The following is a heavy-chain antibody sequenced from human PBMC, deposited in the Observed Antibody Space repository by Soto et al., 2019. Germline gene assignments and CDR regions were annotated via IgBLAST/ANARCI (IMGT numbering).Heavy chain of an antibody. CDR1: GGSFSGYY. D-gene: IGHD3-10*01. J-gene: IGHJ6*03. Sequence: SETLSLTCAVYGGSFSGYYWSWIRQPPGKGLEWIGEINHSGSTNYNPSLKSRVNISVDTSKNQFSLKLSSVTAADTAVYYCAMLCITMVRGVIGVPSYYYYMDVWGKGTTVTVSS. CDR3: AMLCITMVRGVIGVPSYYYYMDV. CDR2: INHSGST. V-gene: IGHV4-34*01.